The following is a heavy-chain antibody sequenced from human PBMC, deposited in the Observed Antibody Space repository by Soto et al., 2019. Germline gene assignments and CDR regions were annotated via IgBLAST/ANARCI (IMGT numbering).Heavy chain of an antibody. D-gene: IGHD2-2*01. Sequence: PGGSLRLSCAPSGFTFSSYAMSWARQAPEKGTEWVSAISGSGGSTYYADSVKGRFTISRDNSKNTLYLQMNSLRAEDTAVYYCAKDQGGSTSCYFCVPSAYYGMDVWGQGTTVTVSS. CDR2: ISGSGGST. CDR1: GFTFSSYA. J-gene: IGHJ6*02. V-gene: IGHV3-23*01. CDR3: AKDQGGSTSCYFCVPSAYYGMDV.